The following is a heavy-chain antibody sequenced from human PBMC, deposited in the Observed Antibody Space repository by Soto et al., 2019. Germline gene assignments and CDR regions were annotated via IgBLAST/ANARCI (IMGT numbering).Heavy chain of an antibody. J-gene: IGHJ4*01. Sequence: QVQLQESGPGLVKPSQTLSLTCTVSGGSISSGDYYWSWIRQPPGKGLEWIGYIYYSGSTYYNPIPKRRINLSLDASKNPFSLKVSFVTGGDTAGYYWASTDDKEYGGDAYWGQGTLVTVSS. CDR1: GGSISSGDYY. CDR2: IYYSGST. D-gene: IGHD4-17*01. CDR3: ASTDDKEYGGDAY. V-gene: IGHV4-30-4*01.